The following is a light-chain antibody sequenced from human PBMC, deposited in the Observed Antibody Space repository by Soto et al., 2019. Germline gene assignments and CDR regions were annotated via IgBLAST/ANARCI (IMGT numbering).Light chain of an antibody. J-gene: IGLJ3*02. V-gene: IGLV4-69*01. CDR1: SGHSSYA. CDR2: LNSDGSH. CDR3: QTWGTGIQG. Sequence: QPVLTQSPSASASLGASVKLTCTLSSGHSSYAIAWHQQQPEKGPRYLMKLNSDGSHSKGDGIPDRFSGSSSGAERYLTISRLQSEDEADYYCQTWGTGIQGFGGGTKLTVL.